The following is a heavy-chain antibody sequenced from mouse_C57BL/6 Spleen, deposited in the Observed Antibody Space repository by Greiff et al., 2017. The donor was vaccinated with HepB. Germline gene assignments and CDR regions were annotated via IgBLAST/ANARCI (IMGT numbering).Heavy chain of an antibody. Sequence: DVQLVESGGGLVKPGGSLKLSCAASGFTFSDYGMHWVRQAPEKGLEWVAYISSGSSTIYYADTVKGRFTISRDNAKNTLFLQMTSLRSEDTAMYYCARGRYYGSSSWFAYWGQGTLVTVSA. J-gene: IGHJ3*01. CDR2: ISSGSSTI. D-gene: IGHD1-1*01. CDR3: ARGRYYGSSSWFAY. CDR1: GFTFSDYG. V-gene: IGHV5-17*01.